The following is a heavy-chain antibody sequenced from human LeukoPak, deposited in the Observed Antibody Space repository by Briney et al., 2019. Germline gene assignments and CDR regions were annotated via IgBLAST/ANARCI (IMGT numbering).Heavy chain of an antibody. D-gene: IGHD6-13*01. CDR1: GFAFSSYA. V-gene: IGHV3-23*01. J-gene: IGHJ6*02. CDR2: ISGSGGST. CDR3: AKSKSDYSSSWQGYYYYYYYGMDV. Sequence: GGSLRLSCAASGFAFSSYAMSWVRQAPGKGLEWVSAISGSGGSTYYADSVKGRFTIFRDNSKNTLYLQMNSLRAEDTAVYYCAKSKSDYSSSWQGYYYYYYYGMDVWGQGTTVTVSS.